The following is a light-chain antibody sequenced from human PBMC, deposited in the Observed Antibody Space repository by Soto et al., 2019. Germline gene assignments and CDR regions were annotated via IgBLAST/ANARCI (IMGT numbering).Light chain of an antibody. J-gene: IGKJ1*01. V-gene: IGKV3-20*01. CDR1: QSVSTSY. CDR3: EQYGCSRT. Sequence: EIVLTQSPGTLSLSPGERATLSCRASQSVSTSYLAWYQQKPGQAPRLLIYGASSRATGIPYRFSGSGSGTDITITISRLEPEGFAVYYCEQYGCSRTFGQGTKVEIK. CDR2: GAS.